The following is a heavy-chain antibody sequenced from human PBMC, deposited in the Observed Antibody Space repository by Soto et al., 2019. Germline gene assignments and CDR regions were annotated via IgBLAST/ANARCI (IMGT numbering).Heavy chain of an antibody. Sequence: ASVQVSCKASGYTFTSYYMHWVRQAPGQGLEWMGIINPSGGSTSYAQKFQGRVTMTRDTSTSTVYMELSSLRSEDTAVYYCARDPLAGIAVAGKVNYYYGMDVRGQGTTVTV. CDR1: GYTFTSYY. CDR3: ARDPLAGIAVAGKVNYYYGMDV. CDR2: INPSGGST. D-gene: IGHD6-19*01. V-gene: IGHV1-46*03. J-gene: IGHJ6*02.